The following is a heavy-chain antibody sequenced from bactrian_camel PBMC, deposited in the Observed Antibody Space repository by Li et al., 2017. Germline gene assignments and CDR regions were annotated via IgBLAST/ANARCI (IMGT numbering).Heavy chain of an antibody. CDR3: AADPRPGSYCYDIDGGDFRV. V-gene: IGHV3S31*01. CDR2: MYTGFGGGNI. J-gene: IGHJ6*01. Sequence: DVQLVESGGGSVQAGGSLSLSCATRGYTRRSGCLAWFRQPPGKEREGVAAMYTGFGGGNIYYDDSVKGRFTISQDDAKRTLYLQMNSLNPQDTAIYYCAADPRPGSYCYDIDGGDFRVYGQGTQVTVS. D-gene: IGHD2*01. CDR1: GYTRRSGC.